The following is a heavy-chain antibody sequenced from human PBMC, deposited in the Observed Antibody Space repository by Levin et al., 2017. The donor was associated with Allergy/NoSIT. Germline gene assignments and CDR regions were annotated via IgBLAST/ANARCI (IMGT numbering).Heavy chain of an antibody. D-gene: IGHD3-10*01. J-gene: IGHJ5*02. CDR2: ISYDGSTK. V-gene: IGHV3-30*18. CDR1: GFTFSNYG. CDR3: AKARSYGSGSSNWFDP. Sequence: GGSLRLSCAASGFTFSNYGMHWVRQAPGKGLEWVAVISYDGSTKNYVDSVKGRFTISRDNSKNTLYLQMNSLRGEDTAVYYCAKARSYGSGSSNWFDPWGQGTLVTVSS.